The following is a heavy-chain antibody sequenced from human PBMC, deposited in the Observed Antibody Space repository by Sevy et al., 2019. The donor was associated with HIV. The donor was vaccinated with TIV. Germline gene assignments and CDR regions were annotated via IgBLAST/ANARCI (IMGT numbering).Heavy chain of an antibody. J-gene: IGHJ6*02. D-gene: IGHD6-13*01. Sequence: GGSLRLSCAASGFTISNAWMSWVRQAPGKGLEWVGRIKSKTDGGTTDYAAPVKGRFTISRDDSKNTLYLQMNSLKTEDTAVYYCTTSSSWIIGYYYYYYGMDVWGQGTTVTVSS. CDR1: GFTISNAW. V-gene: IGHV3-15*01. CDR2: IKSKTDGGTT. CDR3: TTSSSWIIGYYYYYYGMDV.